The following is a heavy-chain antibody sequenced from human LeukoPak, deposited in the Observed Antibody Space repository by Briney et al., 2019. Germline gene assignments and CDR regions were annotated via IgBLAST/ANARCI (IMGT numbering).Heavy chain of an antibody. J-gene: IGHJ4*02. Sequence: SETLSLTCAVYGGSFSGYYWSWIRQPPGKGLEWNGEINHSGSTNYNPSLRSRVTISVDTSKNQFSLKLSSVTAADTAVYYCARVGYGGTHDYWGQGTLVTVSS. CDR2: INHSGST. CDR3: ARVGYGGTHDY. CDR1: GGSFSGYY. D-gene: IGHD4-23*01. V-gene: IGHV4-34*01.